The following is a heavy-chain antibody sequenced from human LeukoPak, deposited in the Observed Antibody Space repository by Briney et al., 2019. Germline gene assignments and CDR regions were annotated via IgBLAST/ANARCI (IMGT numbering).Heavy chain of an antibody. Sequence: SETLSLTCTASGGSISDYWWSWIRQPPGKGLEWIGCIYFSGSTNYNPSLMSRVSISVDASNNHFSLKLSSVTAADTAVYYCARGRSSWSRWGQGALVTVSS. CDR3: ARGRSSWSR. D-gene: IGHD6-13*01. J-gene: IGHJ1*01. CDR1: GGSISDYW. V-gene: IGHV4-59*01. CDR2: IYFSGST.